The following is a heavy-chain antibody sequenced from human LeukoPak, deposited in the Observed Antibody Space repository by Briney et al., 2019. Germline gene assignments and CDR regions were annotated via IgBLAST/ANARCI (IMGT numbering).Heavy chain of an antibody. CDR3: GGGCRRVHP. D-gene: IGHD3-10*01. CDR2: INHSGST. V-gene: IGHV4-34*01. Sequence: SETLSLTCAVYGGSFSGYYWSWIRQPPGKGLEWIGEINHSGSTNYNPSLKSRVTISVDTSKNQFSLKLSSVTAADTAVYYCGGGCRRVHPLGPGNLVTVSS. CDR1: GGSFSGYY. J-gene: IGHJ5*02.